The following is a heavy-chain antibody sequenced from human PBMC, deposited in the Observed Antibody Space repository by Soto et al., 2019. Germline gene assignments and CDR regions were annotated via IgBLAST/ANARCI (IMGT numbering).Heavy chain of an antibody. CDR2: ISGSGGST. CDR3: AKGLRWVVIAMVGYYYCMDV. Sequence: GGSLRLSCAASGFTFSSYAMSWVRQAPGKGLEWVSAISGSGGSTYYADSVKGRFTISRDNSKNTLYLQMNSLRAEDTAVYYCAKGLRWVVIAMVGYYYCMDVWGQGTTVTVSS. J-gene: IGHJ6*02. V-gene: IGHV3-23*01. CDR1: GFTFSSYA. D-gene: IGHD2-21*01.